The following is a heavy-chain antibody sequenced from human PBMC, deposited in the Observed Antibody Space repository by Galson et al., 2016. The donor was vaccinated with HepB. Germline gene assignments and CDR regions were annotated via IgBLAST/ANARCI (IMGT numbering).Heavy chain of an antibody. CDR1: GGSISSSSYF. V-gene: IGHV4-39*01. Sequence: SETLSLTCTVSGGSISSSSYFWGWIRQPPGKGLEWIGYIYYSGSSYYKPSLKSRVTIFVDTSKNQFSLNLITVTAADTAVYYCARVSQGDYGLMTGYFDLWGQGTMVTVSS. D-gene: IGHD4-17*01. CDR3: ARVSQGDYGLMTGYFDL. CDR2: IYYSGSS. J-gene: IGHJ3*01.